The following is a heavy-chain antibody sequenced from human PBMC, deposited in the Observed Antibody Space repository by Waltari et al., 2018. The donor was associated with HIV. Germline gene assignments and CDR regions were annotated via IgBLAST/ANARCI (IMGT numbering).Heavy chain of an antibody. D-gene: IGHD1-26*01. CDR2: FNPNTGGT. CDR3: ARALLGAAYYVDS. CDR1: GYTFTDYY. V-gene: IGHV1-2*02. Sequence: QVQLVQSGAEVKKPGASVKVSCKASGYTFTDYYLHWVRQAPGQGLEWRGWFNPNTGGTNLAQKFQCRVTMTRDTSINTAYMELTSLRSDDTALYFCARALLGAAYYVDSWGQGTLVIVSS. J-gene: IGHJ4*02.